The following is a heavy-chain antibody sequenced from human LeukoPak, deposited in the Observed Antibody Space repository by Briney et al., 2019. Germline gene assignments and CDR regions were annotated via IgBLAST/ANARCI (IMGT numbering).Heavy chain of an antibody. J-gene: IGHJ4*02. Sequence: SETLSLTCAVYGGSFSGYYWSWIRQPPGKGLEWIGEINHSGSTNYNPSLKSRVTISVDTSKNQFSLKLSSVTAADTAVYYCARLKGYSSGWYPSYYFDYWGQGTPVTVSS. D-gene: IGHD6-19*01. V-gene: IGHV4-34*01. CDR1: GGSFSGYY. CDR3: ARLKGYSSGWYPSYYFDY. CDR2: INHSGST.